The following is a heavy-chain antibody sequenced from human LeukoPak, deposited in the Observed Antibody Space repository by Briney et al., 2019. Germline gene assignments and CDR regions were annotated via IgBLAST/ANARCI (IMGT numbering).Heavy chain of an antibody. D-gene: IGHD3-10*01. CDR2: IRSKANSYAT. V-gene: IGHV3-73*01. CDR1: GFTFSGSA. Sequence: GESLKLSRAASGFTFSGSAMHWVRQASGKGLEWVGRIRSKANSYATAYAASVKGRFTISRDDSKNTAYLQMNSLKTEDTAVYYCTRHQRYGSGSSSDYWGQRTLVTVSS. J-gene: IGHJ4*02. CDR3: TRHQRYGSGSSSDY.